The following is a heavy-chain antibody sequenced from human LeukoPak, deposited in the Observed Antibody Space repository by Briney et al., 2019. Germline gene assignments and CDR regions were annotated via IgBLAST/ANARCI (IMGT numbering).Heavy chain of an antibody. CDR1: GFTVSSNY. Sequence: GSLRLSCAASGFTVSSNYMSWVRQAPGKGLEWIGYIYYSGSTNYNPSLKSRVTILVDTSKNQFSLKLSSVTAADTAVYYCARGGKYYYVNWFDPWGQGTLVTVSS. D-gene: IGHD3-10*02. CDR2: IYYSGST. CDR3: ARGGKYYYVNWFDP. J-gene: IGHJ5*02. V-gene: IGHV4-59*02.